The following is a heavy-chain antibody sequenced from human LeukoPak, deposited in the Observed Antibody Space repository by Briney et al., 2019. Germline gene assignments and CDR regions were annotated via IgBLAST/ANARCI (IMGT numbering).Heavy chain of an antibody. CDR2: INHSGST. CDR3: ARGPNAMYCSSTSCYLDWFDP. D-gene: IGHD2-2*01. J-gene: IGHJ5*02. V-gene: IGHV4-34*01. Sequence: PSETLSLTCAVYGGSFSGYYWSWIRQPPGKGLEWIGEINHSGSTNYNPSLKSRVTISVDTSKNQFSLKLSSVTAADTAVYYCARGPNAMYCSSTSCYLDWFDPWGQGTLVTVS. CDR1: GGSFSGYY.